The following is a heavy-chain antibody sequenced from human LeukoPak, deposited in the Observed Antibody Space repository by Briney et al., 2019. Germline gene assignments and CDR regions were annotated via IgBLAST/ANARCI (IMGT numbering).Heavy chain of an antibody. D-gene: IGHD3-22*01. J-gene: IGHJ3*02. V-gene: IGHV1-2*06. CDR1: GYTFTGYY. CDR3: AREPEYYYDSSARYAFDI. Sequence: ASVKVSCKASGYTFTGYYMHWVRQAPGQGLEWMGRINPNSGGTNYAQKFQGRVTMTRDTSISTAYMELSRLRSDDTAVYYCAREPEYYYDSSARYAFDIWGQGTMVTVSS. CDR2: INPNSGGT.